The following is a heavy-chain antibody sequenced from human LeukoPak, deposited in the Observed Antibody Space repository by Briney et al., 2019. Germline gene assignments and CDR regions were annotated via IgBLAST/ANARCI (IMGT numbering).Heavy chain of an antibody. CDR1: GGSISSSSYY. CDR3: ARGSSLRDY. J-gene: IGHJ4*02. V-gene: IGHV4-39*07. Sequence: SETLSLTCTVSGGSISSSSYYWGWIRQPPGKGLEWIGSIYYSGSTYYNPSLKSRVTISVDTSKNQFSLKLSSVTAADTAVYYCARGSSLRDYWGQGTLVTVSS. D-gene: IGHD5/OR15-5a*01. CDR2: IYYSGST.